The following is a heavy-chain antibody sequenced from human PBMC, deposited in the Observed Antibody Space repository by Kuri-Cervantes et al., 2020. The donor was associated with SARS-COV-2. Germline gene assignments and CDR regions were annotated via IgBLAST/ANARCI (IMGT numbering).Heavy chain of an antibody. D-gene: IGHD4-17*01. Sequence: GESLKISCAASGFTFSDYYMSWIRQAPGKGLEWVSYISSSGSTIYYADSVKGRFTISRDNAKNSLYLQTNSLRAGDTAVYYCAREGGDYGDYYYYGMDVWGQGTTVTVSS. CDR3: AREGGDYGDYYYYGMDV. V-gene: IGHV3-11*01. J-gene: IGHJ6*02. CDR2: ISSSGSTI. CDR1: GFTFSDYY.